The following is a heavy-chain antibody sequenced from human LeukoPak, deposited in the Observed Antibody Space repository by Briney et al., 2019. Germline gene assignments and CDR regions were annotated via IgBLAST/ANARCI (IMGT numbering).Heavy chain of an antibody. CDR2: INHSGST. CDR1: GGSFSGYY. CDR3: ATSGYSSGWYTLYYYYYGMDV. J-gene: IGHJ6*02. V-gene: IGHV4-34*01. D-gene: IGHD6-19*01. Sequence: SETLSLTCAVYGGSFSGYYWSWIRQPPGKGLEWIGEINHSGSTNYNPSLKSRVTISVDTSKNQFSLKLSSVTAADTAVYYCATSGYSSGWYTLYYYYYGMDVWGQGTTVTVSS.